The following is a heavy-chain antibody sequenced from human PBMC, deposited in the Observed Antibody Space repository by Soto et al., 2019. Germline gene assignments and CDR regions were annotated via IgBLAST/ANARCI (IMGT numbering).Heavy chain of an antibody. CDR2: ISSSGSTI. CDR3: ARDDLRDGYKTPPCY. D-gene: IGHD5-12*01. CDR1: GFTFSSYE. Sequence: GGSLRLSCAASGFTFSSYEMNWVRQAPGKGLEWVSYISSSGSTIYYADSVKGRFTISRDNAKNSLYLQMNSLRAEDTAVYYCARDDLRDGYKTPPCYWGQGTRVTVSS. J-gene: IGHJ4*02. V-gene: IGHV3-48*03.